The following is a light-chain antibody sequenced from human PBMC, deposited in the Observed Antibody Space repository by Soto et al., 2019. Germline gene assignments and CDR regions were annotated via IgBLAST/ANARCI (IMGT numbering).Light chain of an antibody. V-gene: IGKV3-15*01. CDR1: QSVSSN. Sequence: EIVMTQSPATLSVSPGERATLSCRASQSVSSNLAWFQQKPGQAPRLIIYGASTRATCIPARFSGSGPGTEFTLTISSLQSEDFAIYFCQQYNTWPPDRTFGQGTKVEIK. CDR3: QQYNTWPPDRT. CDR2: GAS. J-gene: IGKJ1*01.